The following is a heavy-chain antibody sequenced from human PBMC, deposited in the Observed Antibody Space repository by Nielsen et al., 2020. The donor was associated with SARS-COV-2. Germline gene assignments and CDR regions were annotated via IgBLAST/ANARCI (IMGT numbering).Heavy chain of an antibody. V-gene: IGHV3-66*01. D-gene: IGHD1-26*01. J-gene: IGHJ2*01. CDR1: GFSFEDFP. CDR2: TYSAGNT. Sequence: GGSLRLSCTGSGFSFEDFPINWVRQAPGKGLEWVSITYSAGNTNYADSVKGRFTISRDDSKNTLYLQMNSLRVEDTAVYYCARGGYFDIWGRGTLVTVSS. CDR3: ARGGYFDI.